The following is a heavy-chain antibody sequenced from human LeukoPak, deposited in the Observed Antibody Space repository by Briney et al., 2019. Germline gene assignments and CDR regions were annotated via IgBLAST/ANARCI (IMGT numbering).Heavy chain of an antibody. V-gene: IGHV3-30*18. Sequence: GGSLRLSCAAPGFTFSSYGMHWVRQAPGKGLEWVAVISYDGSNKYYADSVKGRFTISRDNSKNTLYLQMNSLRAEDTAVYYCAKDREGRRSSSWYYGAFDIWGQGTMVTVSS. CDR2: ISYDGSNK. D-gene: IGHD6-13*01. J-gene: IGHJ3*02. CDR1: GFTFSSYG. CDR3: AKDREGRRSSSWYYGAFDI.